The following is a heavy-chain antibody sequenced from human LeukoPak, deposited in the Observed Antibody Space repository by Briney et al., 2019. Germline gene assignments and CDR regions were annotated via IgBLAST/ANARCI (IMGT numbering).Heavy chain of an antibody. J-gene: IGHJ4*02. CDR2: ISADNGNT. CDR1: GYTFTSYG. V-gene: IGHV1-18*01. D-gene: IGHD1-7*01. Sequence: ASVKVSCKASGYTFTSYGISWVRQAPGQGLEWMGWISADNGNTNYAQKLQGRVTMTTETSTSTAYMELRSLRSDATAVYYCARDSITGTTFDYWGQGTLVTVSS. CDR3: ARDSITGTTFDY.